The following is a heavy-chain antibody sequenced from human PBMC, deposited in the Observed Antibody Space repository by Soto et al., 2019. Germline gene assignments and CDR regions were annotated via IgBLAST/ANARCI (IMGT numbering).Heavy chain of an antibody. CDR3: ANWNEREHAYDV. J-gene: IGHJ3*01. CDR1: GFTVSSNY. D-gene: IGHD1-1*01. CDR2: LYDVDGS. Sequence: GGSLRLSCAASGFTVSSNYMSWVRQAPGKGLEWVSALYDVDGSFYSDSVKGRFTTSSDSSKTTVYLQMNDLRPADTAVYYCANWNEREHAYDVWGQGTKVTVS. V-gene: IGHV3-53*01.